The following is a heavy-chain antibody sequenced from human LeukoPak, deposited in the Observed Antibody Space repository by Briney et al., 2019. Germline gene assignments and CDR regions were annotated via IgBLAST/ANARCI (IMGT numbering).Heavy chain of an antibody. CDR1: GYTFTGYY. Sequence: GASVKVSCKASGYTFTGYYMHWVRQAPGQGLEWMGWINPSSGGTNYAQKFQGRVTMTRDTSISTAYMELSRLRSDDTAVYYCARGVLRVSLLSVGYWGQGTLVTVSS. D-gene: IGHD2/OR15-2a*01. J-gene: IGHJ4*02. CDR2: INPSSGGT. V-gene: IGHV1-2*02. CDR3: ARGVLRVSLLSVGY.